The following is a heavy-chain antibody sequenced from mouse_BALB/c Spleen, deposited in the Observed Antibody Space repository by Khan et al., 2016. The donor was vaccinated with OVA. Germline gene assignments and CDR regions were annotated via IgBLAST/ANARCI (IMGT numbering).Heavy chain of an antibody. D-gene: IGHD2-14*01. Sequence: QVQLQQSGPELVKPGASLKVSCKASGYTFTDYIIGWVKQSTRQGLEWIGDIFPGSDTPYYNEKFKDRATFTADKSANTAYMQLSSLTSDDSAVYFGARGGYSAFAYWGQGTLVTVSA. CDR1: GYTFTDYI. V-gene: IGHV1-77*01. J-gene: IGHJ3*01. CDR2: IFPGSDTP. CDR3: ARGGYSAFAY.